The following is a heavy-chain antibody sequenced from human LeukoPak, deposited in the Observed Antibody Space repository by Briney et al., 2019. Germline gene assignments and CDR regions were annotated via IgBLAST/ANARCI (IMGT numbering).Heavy chain of an antibody. CDR1: SYSISSGYY. CDR2: VYHTGST. Sequence: SETLSLTCAVSSYSISSGYYWGWIRQPPGKGLEWIGSVYHTGSTYYYPSLKSRVTISVDTSKNHFSLKPSSVTAADTAVYYCARGPLNYFDYWGQGTLVTVSS. V-gene: IGHV4-38-2*01. D-gene: IGHD1-14*01. CDR3: ARGPLNYFDY. J-gene: IGHJ4*02.